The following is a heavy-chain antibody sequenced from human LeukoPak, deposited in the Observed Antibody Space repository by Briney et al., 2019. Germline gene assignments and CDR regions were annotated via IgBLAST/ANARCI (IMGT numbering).Heavy chain of an antibody. Sequence: SETLSLTCTVSGGSISSGSYFWSWIRQPAGRGLEWIGLIYTNGDINYNPSLKSRITISVDTSKNQFSLKLSSVTAADTAVYYCASVRKGYCSSTSCYAKGYYYYYMDVWGKGTTVTISS. V-gene: IGHV4-61*02. D-gene: IGHD2-2*01. CDR1: GGSISSGSYF. CDR2: IYTNGDI. J-gene: IGHJ6*03. CDR3: ASVRKGYCSSTSCYAKGYYYYYMDV.